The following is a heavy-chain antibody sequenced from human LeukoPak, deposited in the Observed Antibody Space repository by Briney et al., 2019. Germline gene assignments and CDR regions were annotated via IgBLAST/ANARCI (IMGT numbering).Heavy chain of an antibody. CDR3: ARRPAPRRVTAIDWYFDL. CDR2: IYYSGST. J-gene: IGHJ2*01. D-gene: IGHD2-21*02. CDR1: GGSISSYY. V-gene: IGHV4-59*08. Sequence: SETLSLTCTVSGGSISSYYWSWIRQPPGKGLEWIGYIYYSGSTNYNPSLESRVTISVDTSKNQFSLKLSSVAAADTAVYYCARRPAPRRVTAIDWYFDLWDRGTLVTVSS.